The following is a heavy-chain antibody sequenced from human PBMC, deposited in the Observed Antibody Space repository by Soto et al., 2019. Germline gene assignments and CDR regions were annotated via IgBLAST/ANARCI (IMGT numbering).Heavy chain of an antibody. CDR1: GFTFSSYG. V-gene: IGHV3-30*18. J-gene: IGHJ4*02. Sequence: QVQLVESGGGVVQPGRSLRLSCAASGFTFSSYGMHWVRQAPGKGLEWVAVISYDGSNKYYADSVKGRFTISRDNSKNTLYLQMNSLRXEDTAVYYCAKERDIVVVVAPLDYWGQGTLVTVSS. CDR3: AKERDIVVVVAPLDY. D-gene: IGHD2-15*01. CDR2: ISYDGSNK.